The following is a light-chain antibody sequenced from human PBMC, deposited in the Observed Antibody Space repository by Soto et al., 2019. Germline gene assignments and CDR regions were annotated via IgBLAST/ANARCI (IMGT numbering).Light chain of an antibody. V-gene: IGKV1-39*01. CDR3: QQSYSTPRET. J-gene: IGKJ2*01. Sequence: DIQMTQSPSSLSASVGDRVTITCRASQSISSYLNWYQQKPGKAPKLLIYAASSLQSGVPSRFSGSGSGTDFTLTISSLQPEDFATYYCQQSYSTPRETFGQGPSWRSN. CDR1: QSISSY. CDR2: AAS.